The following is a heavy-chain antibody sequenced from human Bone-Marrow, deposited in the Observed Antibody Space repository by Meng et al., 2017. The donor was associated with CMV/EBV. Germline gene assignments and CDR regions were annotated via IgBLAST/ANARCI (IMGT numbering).Heavy chain of an antibody. CDR2: INPNSGGT. J-gene: IGHJ6*02. Sequence: ASVNVSCKASGYTFTSYYMHWVRQAPGQGLEWMGWINPNSGGTNYAQKFQGRVTMTRDTSISTAYMELSRLRSDDTAVYYCARLYCSSTSCYQGMDVWGQGTTVTVSS. D-gene: IGHD2-2*01. CDR3: ARLYCSSTSCYQGMDV. CDR1: GYTFTSYY. V-gene: IGHV1-2*02.